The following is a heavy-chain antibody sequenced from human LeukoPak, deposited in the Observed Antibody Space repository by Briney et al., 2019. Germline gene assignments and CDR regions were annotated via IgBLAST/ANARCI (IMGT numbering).Heavy chain of an antibody. CDR3: ARDRALGSGKYYFDY. CDR2: IDYSGST. V-gene: IGHV4-59*01. J-gene: IGHJ4*02. Sequence: PSEALSLTCTVSGVSISSYYWSWVRQPPGKGLEWIGYIDYSGSTNYNPSLKSRVTISVDTSQNQFSLKLSSVTAADTAVYYCARDRALGSGKYYFDYWGQGTLVTVSA. CDR1: GVSISSYY. D-gene: IGHD3-16*01.